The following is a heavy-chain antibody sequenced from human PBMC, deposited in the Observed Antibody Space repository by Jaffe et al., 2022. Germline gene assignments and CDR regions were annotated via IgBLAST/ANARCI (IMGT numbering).Heavy chain of an antibody. CDR1: GGSISSSSYY. J-gene: IGHJ3*02. CDR2: IYYSGST. CDR3: ARRGGGRLHLGELSLTRRRDDAFDI. D-gene: IGHD3-16*02. Sequence: QLQLQESGPGLVKPSETLSLTCTVSGGSISSSSYYWGWIRQPPGKGLEWIGSIYYSGSTYYNPSLKSRVTISVDTSKNQFSLKLSSVTAADTAVYYCARRGGGRLHLGELSLTRRRDDAFDIWGQGTMVTVSS. V-gene: IGHV4-39*01.